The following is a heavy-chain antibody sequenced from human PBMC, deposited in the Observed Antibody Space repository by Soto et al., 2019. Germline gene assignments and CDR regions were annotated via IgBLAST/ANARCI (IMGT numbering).Heavy chain of an antibody. CDR2: IYYSGST. CDR3: ARDNSGYSGYDYGHYYYYGMDV. Sequence: ASETLSLTCTVSGGSISSGGYYWSWIRQHPGKGLEWIGYIYYSGSTYYNPSLKSRVTISVDTSKNQFSLKLSSVTAADTAVYYCARDNSGYSGYDYGHYYYYGMDVWGQGTTVTVSS. CDR1: GGSISSGGYY. D-gene: IGHD5-12*01. J-gene: IGHJ6*02. V-gene: IGHV4-31*03.